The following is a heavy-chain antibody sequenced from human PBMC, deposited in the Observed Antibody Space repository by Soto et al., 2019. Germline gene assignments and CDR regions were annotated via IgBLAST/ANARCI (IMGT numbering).Heavy chain of an antibody. CDR3: ERGYQIPLNYYYGMDV. V-gene: IGHV4-30-4*01. CDR2: IYYSGST. D-gene: IGHD2-2*01. CDR1: GGSISSGDYY. J-gene: IGHJ6*02. Sequence: SETLSLTCTVSGGSISSGDYYWSWIRQPPGKGLEWIGYIYYSGSTYYNPSLKSRVTISVDTSKNQFSLKLSSVTAADAAVYYCERGYQIPLNYYYGMDVWGQGTTVTVSS.